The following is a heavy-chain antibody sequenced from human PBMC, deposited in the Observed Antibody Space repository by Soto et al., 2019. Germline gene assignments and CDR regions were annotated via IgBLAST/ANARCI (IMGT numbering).Heavy chain of an antibody. CDR3: AREITIFGVVLSYYGMDV. Sequence: QVQLVESGGGVVQPGRSLRLSCAASGFTFSSYGMHWVRQAPGKGLEWVAVISFDGNNQYYADSVKGRFTISRDNSKNTLYLQMNSPTVEDTAVYYCAREITIFGVVLSYYGMDVWGQGTTVTVSS. CDR2: ISFDGNNQ. CDR1: GFTFSSYG. J-gene: IGHJ6*02. V-gene: IGHV3-30*03. D-gene: IGHD3-3*01.